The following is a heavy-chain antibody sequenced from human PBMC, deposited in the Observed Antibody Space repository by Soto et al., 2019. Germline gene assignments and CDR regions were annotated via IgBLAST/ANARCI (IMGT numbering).Heavy chain of an antibody. CDR2: IIPIFGTA. D-gene: IGHD3-9*01. V-gene: IGHV1-69*13. CDR1: GGTFSSYA. Sequence: SVKVSCKASGGTFSSYAISWVLQAPGQGLEWMGGIIPIFGTANYAQKFQGRVTITADESTSTAYMELSSLRSEDTAVYYCARTNYYDILTGYYGYYGMDVWGQGTTVTVSS. J-gene: IGHJ6*02. CDR3: ARTNYYDILTGYYGYYGMDV.